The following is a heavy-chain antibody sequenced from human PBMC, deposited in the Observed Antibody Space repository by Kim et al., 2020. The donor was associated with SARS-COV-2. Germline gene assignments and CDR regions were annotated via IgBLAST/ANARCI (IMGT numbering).Heavy chain of an antibody. CDR3: GRDGGIAARRAYDYMVV. D-gene: IGHD6-6*01. CDR2: ISYDGSDE. CDR1: GFKFAFRA. J-gene: IGHJ6*03. V-gene: IGHV3-30-3*01. Sequence: GGSLRLSCAASGFKFAFRAMHWARQAPGKGLEWIAVISYDGSDEQYAGSVKGRFTMSRDNSRNMLYLQMNSLRGEDTAVYYCGRDGGIAARRAYDYMVV.